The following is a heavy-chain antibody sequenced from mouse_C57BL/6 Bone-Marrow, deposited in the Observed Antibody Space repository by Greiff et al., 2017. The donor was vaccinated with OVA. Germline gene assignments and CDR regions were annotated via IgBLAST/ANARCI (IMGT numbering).Heavy chain of an antibody. V-gene: IGHV1-53*01. CDR2: INPSNGGT. J-gene: IGHJ3*01. Sequence: QVQLQQPGTELVKPGASVKLSCKASGYTFTSYWMHWVKQRPGQGLEWIGNINPSNGGTNYNEKFKSKATLTVDKSSSTAYMQLSSLTSEDSAVYDCARSGSGYVGFAYWGQGTLVTVSA. D-gene: IGHD3-2*02. CDR3: ARSGSGYVGFAY. CDR1: GYTFTSYW.